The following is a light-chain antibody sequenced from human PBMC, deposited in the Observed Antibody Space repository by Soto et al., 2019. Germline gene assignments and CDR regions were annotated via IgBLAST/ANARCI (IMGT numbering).Light chain of an antibody. V-gene: IGKV2-28*01. Sequence: DIVMTQSPLSLPVTPGEPASISCRSSQSLLHSNGYNYLDWYLQKPGQSPQLLIYLGSNRASGVPDRVSGSGSGTDFTLKISRVEAEDFGVYDCMQALQTPYTFGQGTKLEIK. CDR3: MQALQTPYT. J-gene: IGKJ2*01. CDR2: LGS. CDR1: QSLLHSNGYNY.